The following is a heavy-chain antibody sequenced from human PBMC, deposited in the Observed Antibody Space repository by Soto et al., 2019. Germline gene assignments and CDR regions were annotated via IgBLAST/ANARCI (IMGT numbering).Heavy chain of an antibody. J-gene: IGHJ4*02. CDR3: ARDPYYYDSSGYYYRAELDY. V-gene: IGHV1-69*13. D-gene: IGHD3-22*01. CDR2: IIPIFGTA. Sequence: VASVKVSCKASGYRLSSYAMHWVRQAPGQGLEWMGGIIPIFGTANYAQKFQGRVAITADESTSTAYMELSSLRSEDTAVYYCARDPYYYDSSGYYYRAELDYWGQGTLVTVSS. CDR1: GYRLSSYA.